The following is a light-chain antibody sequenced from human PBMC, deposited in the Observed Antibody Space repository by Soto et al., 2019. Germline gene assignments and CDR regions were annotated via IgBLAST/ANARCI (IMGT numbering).Light chain of an antibody. CDR3: CSYAGFTHWV. J-gene: IGLJ3*02. CDR1: SRDVGDYNL. V-gene: IGLV2-23*01. CDR2: EGT. Sequence: QSALTQPASVSGSPGQSISISCTGSSRDVGDYNLVSWYQQYPGKTPKLMIFEGTKRPSGVSNRFSGSKSGNTASLTISGLQAADEATYYCCSYAGFTHWVFGNGTKLTVL.